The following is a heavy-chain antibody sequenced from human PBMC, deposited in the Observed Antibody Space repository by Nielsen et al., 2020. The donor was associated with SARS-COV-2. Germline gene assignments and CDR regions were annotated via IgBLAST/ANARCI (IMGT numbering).Heavy chain of an antibody. J-gene: IGHJ5*02. CDR3: TRDSYYDYVWGSYRYTGWFDP. Sequence: GGSLRLSCAASGFTFSGSAMHWVRQASGKGLEWVGRIRSKANSYATAYAASVKGRFTISRDDSKSIAYLQMNSLKTEDTAVYYCTRDSYYDYVWGSYRYTGWFDPWGQGTLVTVSS. CDR2: IRSKANSYAT. D-gene: IGHD3-16*02. CDR1: GFTFSGSA. V-gene: IGHV3-73*01.